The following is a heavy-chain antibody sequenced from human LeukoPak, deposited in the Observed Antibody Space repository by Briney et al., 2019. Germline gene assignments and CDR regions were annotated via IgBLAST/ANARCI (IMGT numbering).Heavy chain of an antibody. CDR3: ARGGYYGSGNDFRFDP. CDR2: IHYTGST. V-gene: IGHV4-59*01. CDR1: GGSINSYY. Sequence: SETLFLTCTVSGGSINSYYWSWIRQPPGKGLECIGYIHYTGSTNYNPSLKSRVTISVDTSKSQFSLKLSSVTAADTAIYYCARGGYYGSGNDFRFDPWGQGTLVTVSS. D-gene: IGHD3-10*01. J-gene: IGHJ5*02.